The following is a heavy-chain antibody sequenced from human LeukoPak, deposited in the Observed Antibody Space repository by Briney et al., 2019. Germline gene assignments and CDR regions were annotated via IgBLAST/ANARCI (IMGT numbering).Heavy chain of an antibody. CDR1: GYTFTSYD. CDR2: MNPNSGNT. CDR3: ARVGYSGYDLLFDY. D-gene: IGHD5-12*01. J-gene: IGHJ4*02. V-gene: IGHV1-8*01. Sequence: ASVKVSCKASGYTFTSYDINWVRQATGQGLEWMGWMNPNSGNTGYAQKFQGRVTMTRNTSISTAYMELSSLRSEDTAVYCCARVGYSGYDLLFDYWGQGTLVTVSS.